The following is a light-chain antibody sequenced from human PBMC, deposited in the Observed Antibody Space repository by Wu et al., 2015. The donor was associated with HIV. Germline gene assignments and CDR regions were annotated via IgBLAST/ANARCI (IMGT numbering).Light chain of an antibody. V-gene: IGKV3-15*01. CDR1: QLIGSN. J-gene: IGKJ1*01. CDR3: QQYNNWPQT. Sequence: ENVLTQSPGTLPLSPGERATLSCRASQLIGSNLAWYQQKGGQAPRLLIYSASTRAAGVPARFRGSGSGTEFTLTINSLQSEDSAVYYCQQYNNWPQTFGQGTKVEIK. CDR2: SAS.